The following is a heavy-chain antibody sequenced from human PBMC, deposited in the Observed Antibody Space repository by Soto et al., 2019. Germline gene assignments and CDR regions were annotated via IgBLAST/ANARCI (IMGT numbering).Heavy chain of an antibody. J-gene: IGHJ6*02. Sequence: LSLTCTVPGGSIRSSGYYWGWIRQPPGKGLEWIGSIYYSGSTYHNPSLKSRVTISVDTSKNQFSLKLSFVTAADTAVYFCARDCSSSRYYGGYNSGLDVWGQGTTVTVSS. CDR3: ARDCSSSRYYGGYNSGLDV. D-gene: IGHD2-2*01. CDR1: GGSIRSSGYY. CDR2: IYYSGST. V-gene: IGHV4-39*01.